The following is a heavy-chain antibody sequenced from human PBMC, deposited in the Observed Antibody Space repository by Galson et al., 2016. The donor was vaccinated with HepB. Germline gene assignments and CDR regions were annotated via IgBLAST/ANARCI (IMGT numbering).Heavy chain of an antibody. CDR1: GGSFSDSY. D-gene: IGHD3-10*01. CDR3: ARGGRPRI. V-gene: IGHV4-34*01. CDR2: INHSGNT. J-gene: IGHJ3*02. Sequence: SETLSLTCAVYGGSFSDSYWSWIRQPPGKGLKWIGEINHSGNTNYNPSLKSRVTISVDTSKNQFSLKLSSVTAADTAVYYCARGGRPRIWGQGTMVTVSS.